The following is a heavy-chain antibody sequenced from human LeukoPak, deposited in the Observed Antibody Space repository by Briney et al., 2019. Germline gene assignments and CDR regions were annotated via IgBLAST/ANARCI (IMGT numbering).Heavy chain of an antibody. CDR3: ARTPFGH. J-gene: IGHJ4*02. Sequence: ASVKVSCKASGYTFTSYYMHWVRQAPGQGLEWMGIINPSGGSTSYAQKFQGRVTITADESTSTAYMELSSLRSEDTAVYYCARTPFGHWGQGTLVTVSS. CDR1: GYTFTSYY. V-gene: IGHV1-46*01. CDR2: INPSGGST. D-gene: IGHD3-10*01.